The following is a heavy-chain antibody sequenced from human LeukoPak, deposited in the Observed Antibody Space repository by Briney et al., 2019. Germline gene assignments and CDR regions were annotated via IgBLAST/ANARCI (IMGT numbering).Heavy chain of an antibody. CDR3: ARDVHGDYGSGWFDP. CDR1: GGTFNSSA. J-gene: IGHJ5*02. Sequence: SVKVSCKTSGGTFNSSAISWVRQAPGQGLEWLGGIMPLFGTAGYAQKFQGRVTITKDESTRTVYLELTSLTSDNTAVYYCARDVHGDYGSGWFDPWGQGTLVSVSS. V-gene: IGHV1-69*05. CDR2: IMPLFGTA. D-gene: IGHD4-17*01.